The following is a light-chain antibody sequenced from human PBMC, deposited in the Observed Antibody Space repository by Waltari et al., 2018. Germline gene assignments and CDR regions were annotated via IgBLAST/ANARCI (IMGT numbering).Light chain of an antibody. CDR1: QSVKNNY. Sequence: EIVLTQSPGTLTLSPGERATLSCRASQSVKNNYLAWYHQKPGQAPRLLIFDASSRATGIPDRFSGSGSGTDFTLTISRLELEDFAVYYCQQYGSSPPYTFGQGTKLEIK. V-gene: IGKV3-20*01. CDR3: QQYGSSPPYT. J-gene: IGKJ2*01. CDR2: DAS.